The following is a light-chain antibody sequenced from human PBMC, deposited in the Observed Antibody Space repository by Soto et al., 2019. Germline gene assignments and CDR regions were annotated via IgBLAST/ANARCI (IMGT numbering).Light chain of an antibody. CDR1: ERLSSVY. CDR3: QQRSNRIT. V-gene: IGKV3-11*01. CDR2: DIS. J-gene: IGKJ5*01. Sequence: EIVLTQSPGTLSLSPGERATLSCRASERLSSVYLAWYQQKPGQAPRLLIYDISTRAAAIPARFSGSGSGTDFTLTVSSLEPEDFALYYCQQRSNRITFGQGTRLEIK.